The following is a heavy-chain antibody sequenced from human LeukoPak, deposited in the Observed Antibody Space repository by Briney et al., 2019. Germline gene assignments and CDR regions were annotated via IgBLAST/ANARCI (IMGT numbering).Heavy chain of an antibody. CDR1: GFTFSIYA. Sequence: GGSLRLSCAAYGFTFSIYAMHWVRQAPGKGLEWVAVISYDGSNKYYADSVKGRFTISRDNSKNTLYLQMNSLRAEDTAVYYCARDAQDGYNMAETDYFDYWGQGTLVTVSS. V-gene: IGHV3-30-3*01. CDR2: ISYDGSNK. D-gene: IGHD5-24*01. J-gene: IGHJ4*02. CDR3: ARDAQDGYNMAETDYFDY.